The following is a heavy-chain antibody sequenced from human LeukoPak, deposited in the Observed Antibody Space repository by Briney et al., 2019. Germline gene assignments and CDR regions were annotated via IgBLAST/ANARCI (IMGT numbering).Heavy chain of an antibody. J-gene: IGHJ5*02. CDR2: ISDTGGST. Sequence: GGSLRLSCAASGFTFSSYAMSWVRQAPGKGLEWVSVISDTGGSTYYADSVKGRFTISRDNSKNTLYLQMNSLRAEDTAVYYCAKGNSGDCYSNWFDPWGQGTLVTVSS. CDR3: AKGNSGDCYSNWFDP. D-gene: IGHD2-21*02. CDR1: GFTFSSYA. V-gene: IGHV3-23*01.